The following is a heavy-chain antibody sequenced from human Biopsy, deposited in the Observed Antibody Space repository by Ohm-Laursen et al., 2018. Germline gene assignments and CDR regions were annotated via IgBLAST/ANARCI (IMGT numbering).Heavy chain of an antibody. D-gene: IGHD2-15*01. CDR1: GFTFSNYA. V-gene: IGHV3-23*01. J-gene: IGHJ2*01. CDR3: AKDQPDLAVVVAAHWYSDL. CDR2: ISDIGSST. Sequence: GSLRLSCAASGFTFSNYAMTWVRQAPGKGLEWVSAISDIGSSTFYSDSVKGRFTISRDNSKKTLYLQMNSLRAEDTAIYYCAKDQPDLAVVVAAHWYSDLWGRGTLVTVSS.